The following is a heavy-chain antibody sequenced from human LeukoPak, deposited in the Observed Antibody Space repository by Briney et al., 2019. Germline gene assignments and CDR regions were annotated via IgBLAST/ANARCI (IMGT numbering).Heavy chain of an antibody. CDR3: AKRLKRNYYYHYAMDV. CDR2: IDDSGVIR. J-gene: IGHJ6*02. V-gene: IGHV3-23*01. CDR1: GFTFKTHA. Sequence: GGSLRLSCAASGFTFKTHAMSWVRQAPGKGLEWVSRIDDSGVIRSYADSVKGRFTISRDNSKMTLTLQMNSLRAEDTVVYYCAKRLKRNYYYHYAMDVWGQGTTVTVSS. D-gene: IGHD3-22*01.